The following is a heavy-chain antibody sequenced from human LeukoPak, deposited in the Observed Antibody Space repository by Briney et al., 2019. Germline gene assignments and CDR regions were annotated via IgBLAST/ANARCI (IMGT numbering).Heavy chain of an antibody. CDR1: GGSISSSSYY. D-gene: IGHD4-17*01. CDR3: ARHFPSTVATYFDY. CDR2: IYYSGST. J-gene: IGHJ4*02. V-gene: IGHV4-39*01. Sequence: SETLSLTCTVSGGSISSSSYYWGWIRQPPGKGLEWIGSIYYSGSTYYNPSLKSRVTISVDTSKNQFSLKLSSVTAADTSVYYCARHFPSTVATYFDYWGQGTLVTVSS.